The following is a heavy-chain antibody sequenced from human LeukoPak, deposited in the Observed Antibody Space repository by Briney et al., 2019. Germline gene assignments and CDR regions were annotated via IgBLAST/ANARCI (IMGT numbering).Heavy chain of an antibody. V-gene: IGHV1-8*01. CDR2: MNPNSGNT. CDR3: ARSPAAYYYDSRADAFDI. D-gene: IGHD3-22*01. Sequence: ASVKVSCKASGYTFTSYDINWVRQATGQGLEWMGWMNPNSGNTGYAQKFQGRVTITRNTSISTAYMELSSLRSEDTAVYYCARSPAAYYYDSRADAFDIWGQGTMATVSS. J-gene: IGHJ3*02. CDR1: GYTFTSYD.